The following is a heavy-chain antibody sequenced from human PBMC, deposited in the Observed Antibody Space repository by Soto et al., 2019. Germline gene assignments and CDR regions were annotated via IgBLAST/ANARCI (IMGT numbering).Heavy chain of an antibody. D-gene: IGHD6-6*01. CDR2: ISAYNGDK. CDR3: ARTGGGMAARPLDY. CDR1: GFMFTTYG. J-gene: IGHJ4*02. V-gene: IGHV1-18*01. Sequence: QVHLVQSGGEVKKPGASVEVSCKTSGFMFTTYGFTWVRQAPGQGLEWMAWISAYNGDKKYAQQFQGRVTMTTDTSTNSVSVELRNLRSDDTAIYYCARTGGGMAARPLDYWGQGTLVTVSS.